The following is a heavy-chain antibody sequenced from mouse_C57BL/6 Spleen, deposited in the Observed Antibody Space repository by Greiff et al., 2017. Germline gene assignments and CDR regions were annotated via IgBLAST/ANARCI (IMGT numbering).Heavy chain of an antibody. V-gene: IGHV1-82*01. CDR2: IYPGDGDT. CDR3: ARSDGPYYFDY. J-gene: IGHJ2*01. Sequence: VQRVESGPELVKPGASVKISCKASGYAFSSSWMNWVKQRPGKGLEWIGRIYPGDGDTNYNGKFKGKATLTADKSSSTAYMQLSSLTSEDSAVYFCARSDGPYYFDYWGQGTTLTVSS. D-gene: IGHD2-3*01. CDR1: GYAFSSSW.